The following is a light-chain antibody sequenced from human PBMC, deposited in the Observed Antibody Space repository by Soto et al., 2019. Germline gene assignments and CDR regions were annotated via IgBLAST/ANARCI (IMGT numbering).Light chain of an antibody. CDR3: QQYYTTPWT. Sequence: DIVMTQSPDSLAVSLDERATINCKSSQSVLYSSNNKNYLAWYQQKPGQPPKALIYWAPTRESGVPDRFSGSGSGTDFTLTISSLQAEDVAVYYCQQYYTTPWTFGQGTKV. J-gene: IGKJ1*01. CDR2: WAP. CDR1: QSVLYSSNNKNY. V-gene: IGKV4-1*01.